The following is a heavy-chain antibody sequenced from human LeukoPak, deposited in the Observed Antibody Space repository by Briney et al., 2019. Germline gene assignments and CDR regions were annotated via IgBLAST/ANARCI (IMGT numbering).Heavy chain of an antibody. Sequence: GASVKVSCKASGYTFTSYDINWVRQATGQGLEWMGIINPSGGSTSYAQKFQGRVTMTRDTSTSTVYMELSSLRSEDTAVYYCARAEHYEGPFDPWGQGTLVTVSS. J-gene: IGHJ5*02. CDR1: GYTFTSYD. D-gene: IGHD3-22*01. CDR2: INPSGGST. V-gene: IGHV1-46*01. CDR3: ARAEHYEGPFDP.